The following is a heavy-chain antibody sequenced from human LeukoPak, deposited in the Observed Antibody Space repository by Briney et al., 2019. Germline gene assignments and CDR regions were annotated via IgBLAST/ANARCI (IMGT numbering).Heavy chain of an antibody. V-gene: IGHV4-59*01. J-gene: IGHJ5*02. CDR3: ARAPTVTNHYYSWFDP. CDR1: GGSISSYY. Sequence: SETLSLTCTVSGGSISSYYWSWIRQPPGKGLEGIGSMLYSGTAYYNPSLKSRVTISVDTSKNQFSLKLRSVTAADTAVYYCARAPTVTNHYYSWFDPWGQGTLVTVSS. D-gene: IGHD4-17*01. CDR2: MLYSGTA.